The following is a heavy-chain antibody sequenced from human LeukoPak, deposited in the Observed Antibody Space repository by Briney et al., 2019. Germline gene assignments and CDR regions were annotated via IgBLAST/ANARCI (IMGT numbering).Heavy chain of an antibody. Sequence: GSSVKVSCKASGGTFSSYTISWVRQAPGQGLEWMGRIIPILGIANYAQKFQGRVTITADKSTGTAYMELSSLRSEDTAVYYCAREHGGYAFDIWGQGTMVTVSS. CDR1: GGTFSSYT. V-gene: IGHV1-69*04. CDR2: IIPILGIA. J-gene: IGHJ3*02. CDR3: AREHGGYAFDI. D-gene: IGHD3-16*01.